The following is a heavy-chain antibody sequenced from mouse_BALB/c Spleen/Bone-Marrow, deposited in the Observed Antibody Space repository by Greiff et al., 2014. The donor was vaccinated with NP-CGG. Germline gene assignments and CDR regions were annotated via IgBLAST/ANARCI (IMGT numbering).Heavy chain of an antibody. J-gene: IGHJ2*01. CDR2: ISSGGSYT. Sequence: EVHLVESGGDLVKPGGSLKLSCAASGFTFSSYGMSWARQTPDKRLEWVATISSGGSYTYYPDSVKGRFTISRDNAKNTLYLQMSSLKSEDTAMYYCARQTVWSGFDYWGQGTTLTVSS. D-gene: IGHD2-10*02. CDR1: GFTFSSYG. CDR3: ARQTVWSGFDY. V-gene: IGHV5-6*01.